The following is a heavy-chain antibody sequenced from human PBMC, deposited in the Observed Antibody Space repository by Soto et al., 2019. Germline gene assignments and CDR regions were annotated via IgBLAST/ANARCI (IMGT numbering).Heavy chain of an antibody. V-gene: IGHV3-23*01. Sequence: EVQLLESGGGLVQPGGSLRLSCAASGFTFSTYGMSWVRQTPGKGLEWVSGISAGGGDKYYTTSVKGRFTISRDSSKNTLYLQMGSLRAEDTAVYYCAKVLWYSSTYFYFDYWGKGALVTVSS. J-gene: IGHJ4*02. D-gene: IGHD6-13*01. CDR1: GFTFSTYG. CDR2: ISAGGGDK. CDR3: AKVLWYSSTYFYFDY.